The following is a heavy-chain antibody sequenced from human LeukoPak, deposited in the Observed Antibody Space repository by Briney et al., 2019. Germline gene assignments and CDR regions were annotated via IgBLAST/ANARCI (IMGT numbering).Heavy chain of an antibody. Sequence: ASVKVSCKASGYTFTGYYMHWVRQAPGQGLEWMGWINPNSGGTNYAQQFQGRVTMTRDTSISTAYMGLSRLRSDDTAVYYCARDRGPPYQPLLVYFDYWGQGTLVTVSS. J-gene: IGHJ4*02. D-gene: IGHD2-2*01. CDR1: GYTFTGYY. CDR2: INPNSGGT. CDR3: ARDRGPPYQPLLVYFDY. V-gene: IGHV1-2*02.